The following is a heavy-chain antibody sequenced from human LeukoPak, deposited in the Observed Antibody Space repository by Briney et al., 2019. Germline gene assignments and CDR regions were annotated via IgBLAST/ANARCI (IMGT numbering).Heavy chain of an antibody. CDR2: INHSGST. J-gene: IGHJ5*02. CDR3: ARGFIDFWSGYYSNWFDP. D-gene: IGHD3-3*01. V-gene: IGHV4-34*01. CDR1: GGSFSGYY. Sequence: SETLSLTCAVYGGSFSGYYWSWIRQPPGKGLEWIGEINHSGSTNYNPSLKSRVTISVDTSKNQFSLKLSPVTAADTAVYYCARGFIDFWSGYYSNWFDPWGQGTLVTVSS.